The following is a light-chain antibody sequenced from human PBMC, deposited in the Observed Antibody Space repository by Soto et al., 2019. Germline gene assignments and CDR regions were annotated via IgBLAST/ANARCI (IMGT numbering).Light chain of an antibody. CDR1: VGHSTYA. J-gene: IGLJ3*02. Sequence: QLVLTQSPSASASLGASVKLTCTLSVGHSTYAIAWHQQQPEKGPRYLMKLNSDGGHIKGDGIPDRFSGSSSGAERYLTISSLQSEDEADYYCQTWGSGTWVFGGGTKLTVL. CDR3: QTWGSGTWV. V-gene: IGLV4-69*01. CDR2: LNSDGGH.